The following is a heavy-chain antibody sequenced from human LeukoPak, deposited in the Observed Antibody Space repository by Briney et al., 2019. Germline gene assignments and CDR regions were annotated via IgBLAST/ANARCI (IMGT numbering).Heavy chain of an antibody. CDR3: ARAMTTVTTGWFDP. V-gene: IGHV1-46*01. D-gene: IGHD4-17*01. CDR1: GYTFTSYY. Sequence: ASVKVSCKASGYTFTSYYMHWVRQAPGQGLEWMGIINPSGGSTSYAQKFQGRVTMTRDTSTSTAYMELRSLRSDDTAVYYCARAMTTVTTGWFDPWGQGTLVTVSS. J-gene: IGHJ5*02. CDR2: INPSGGST.